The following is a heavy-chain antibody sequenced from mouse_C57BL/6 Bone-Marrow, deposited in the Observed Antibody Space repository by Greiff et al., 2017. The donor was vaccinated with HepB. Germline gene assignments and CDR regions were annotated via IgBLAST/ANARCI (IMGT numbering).Heavy chain of an antibody. Sequence: EVQLVESGGGLVKPGGSLKLSCAASGFTFSDYGMHWVRQAPEKGLEWVAYISSGSSTIYYADTVKGRFTISRDNAKNTLFLQMTSLRSEDTAMYYCARREGPDAMDYWGQGTSVTVSS. J-gene: IGHJ4*01. CDR3: ARREGPDAMDY. D-gene: IGHD3-3*01. V-gene: IGHV5-17*01. CDR2: ISSGSSTI. CDR1: GFTFSDYG.